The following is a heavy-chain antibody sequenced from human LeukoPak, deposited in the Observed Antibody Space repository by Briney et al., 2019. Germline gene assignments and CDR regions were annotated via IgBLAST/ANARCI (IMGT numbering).Heavy chain of an antibody. J-gene: IGHJ4*02. CDR1: GGSISSYY. Sequence: SETLSLTCAVSGGSISSYYWSWIRQPPGKGLEWIGYIYYSGSTNYNPSLKSRVTISVDPSKNQFSLKMNSVTTADTAVYYCARHLEAAASAFDYWGRGTLVTVSS. CDR3: ARHLEAAASAFDY. CDR2: IYYSGST. V-gene: IGHV4-59*01. D-gene: IGHD2-2*01.